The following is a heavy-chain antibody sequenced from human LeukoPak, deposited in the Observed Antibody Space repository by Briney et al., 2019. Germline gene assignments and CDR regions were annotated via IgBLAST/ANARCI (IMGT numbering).Heavy chain of an antibody. J-gene: IGHJ4*02. CDR3: ARVSSSWSFDY. CDR1: GYTFTGYH. CDR2: INPNSGDT. D-gene: IGHD6-13*01. V-gene: IGHV1-2*06. Sequence: ASVKVSCKASGYTFTGYHMHWVRQAPGQGLEWMGRINPNSGDTNYAQKFQGRVAMTRDTSISTAFMELTRLRSDDTAVYYCARVSSSWSFDYWGQGTLVTVSS.